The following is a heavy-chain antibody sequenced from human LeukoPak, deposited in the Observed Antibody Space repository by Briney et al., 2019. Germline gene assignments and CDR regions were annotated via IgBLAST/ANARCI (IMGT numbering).Heavy chain of an antibody. D-gene: IGHD3-10*01. CDR2: IYTSGST. J-gene: IGHJ4*02. CDR3: ARVGVRGVIINAFDY. V-gene: IGHV4-61*02. Sequence: PSETLSLTCTVSGGSISSGSYYWSWIRQPAGKGLEWIGRIYTSGSTNYNPSLKSRVTISVDTSKNQFSLKLSSVTAADTAVYYCARVGVRGVIINAFDYWGQGTLVTVSS. CDR1: GGSISSGSYY.